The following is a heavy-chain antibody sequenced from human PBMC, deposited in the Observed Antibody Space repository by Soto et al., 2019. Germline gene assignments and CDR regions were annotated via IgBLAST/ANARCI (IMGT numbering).Heavy chain of an antibody. D-gene: IGHD2-8*01. CDR2: IYYGGRS. V-gene: IGHV4-31*03. Sequence: QVQLQESGPGLVKPSQTLSLTCTVSGDSISNGGHYWSWIRLHPGKGLEWIGYIYYGGRSYYNPSLKRRINTSVDTSMNQISLRLSSVTAADTAIYYCAKMLNYWGQGALVTVSS. J-gene: IGHJ4*02. CDR3: AKMLNY. CDR1: GDSISNGGHY.